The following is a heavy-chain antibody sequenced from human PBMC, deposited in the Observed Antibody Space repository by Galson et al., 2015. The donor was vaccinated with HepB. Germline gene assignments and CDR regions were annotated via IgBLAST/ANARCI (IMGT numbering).Heavy chain of an antibody. D-gene: IGHD6-19*01. V-gene: IGHV3-15*01. J-gene: IGHJ4*02. CDR1: GFTFSNAW. Sequence: SLRLSCAASGFTFSNAWMSWVRQAPGKGLEWVGRIKSNTDGGTTDYAAPVKGRFTISRDDSKNTLYLQMNSLKTEDTAVYYCTKPWGSGWSFGGNWGQGTLVTVSS. CDR2: IKSNTDGGTT. CDR3: TKPWGSGWSFGGN.